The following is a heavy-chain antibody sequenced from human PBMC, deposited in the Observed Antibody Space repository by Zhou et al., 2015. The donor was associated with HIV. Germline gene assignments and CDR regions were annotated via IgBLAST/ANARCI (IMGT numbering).Heavy chain of an antibody. CDR3: ARAVGXDDVWGIYRSLSY. CDR1: GYRFDTYG. Sequence: QVQLVQSGAEVKKPGASVKVSCKASGYRFDTYGVTWVRQAPGQGLEWMGWISAYNGNTNYAQKFQDRLTMTTDTSTSTAYMDLRSLRSDDTAVYYCARAVGXDDVWGIYRSLSYWGQGTLVTVAS. CDR2: ISAYNGNT. J-gene: IGHJ4*02. V-gene: IGHV1-18*01. D-gene: IGHD3-16*02.